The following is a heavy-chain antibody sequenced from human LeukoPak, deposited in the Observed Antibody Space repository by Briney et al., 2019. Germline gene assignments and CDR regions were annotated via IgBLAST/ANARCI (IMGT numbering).Heavy chain of an antibody. J-gene: IGHJ5*02. D-gene: IGHD3-9*01. CDR1: GYTFTSFA. Sequence: ASVKVSCKASGYTFTSFAIHWVRQAPGQRLEWMGWINAGNGNTKYSQKFQGRVTIGRDTSASTAYMELSSLRSEDTAVYFCARTAYDILTGEIHNWFDPWGQGTLVTVSS. CDR2: INAGNGNT. V-gene: IGHV1-3*01. CDR3: ARTAYDILTGEIHNWFDP.